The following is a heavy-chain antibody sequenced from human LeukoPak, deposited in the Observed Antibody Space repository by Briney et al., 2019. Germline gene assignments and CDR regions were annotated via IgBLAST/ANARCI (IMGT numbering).Heavy chain of an antibody. Sequence: GGSLRLSCAASGFPFANTWMHWVRQAPGRGLVWVSLINNDGSTTHYADSVKGRFTISRDNAKNTVYLQMNSLRAEDTAMYYCAIGGTYGSGSWGQGTLVTVSS. CDR2: INNDGSTT. J-gene: IGHJ4*02. CDR1: GFPFANTW. D-gene: IGHD3-10*01. CDR3: AIGGTYGSGS. V-gene: IGHV3-74*01.